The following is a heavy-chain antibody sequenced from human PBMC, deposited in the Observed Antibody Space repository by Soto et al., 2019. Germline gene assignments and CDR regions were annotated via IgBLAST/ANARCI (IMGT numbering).Heavy chain of an antibody. CDR3: ATPVGYSYGPFDY. V-gene: IGHV1-24*01. CDR1: GYTLTELS. CDR2: FDPEDGET. J-gene: IGHJ4*02. Sequence: ASVKVSCKVSGYTLTELSMHWVRQAPGKGLEWMGGFDPEDGETIYAQKFQGRVTMTEDTSTGTAYMELSSLRSEDTAVYYCATPVGYSYGPFDYWGQGTLVTVSS. D-gene: IGHD5-18*01.